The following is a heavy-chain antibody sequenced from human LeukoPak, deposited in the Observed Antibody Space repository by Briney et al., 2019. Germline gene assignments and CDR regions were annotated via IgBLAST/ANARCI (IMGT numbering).Heavy chain of an antibody. V-gene: IGHV3-30*02. CDR2: IRSDGSYK. D-gene: IGHD6-13*01. Sequence: GGSLRLSCAASGFTFSNYGVHWVRQAPGKGLEWVAFIRSDGSYKYYAESVKGRFTISRDNSMNTLHLQMNSLRAEDTAMYYCAKDQPSGSSSWYWDYWGQGTLVTVSS. CDR1: GFTFSNYG. CDR3: AKDQPSGSSSWYWDY. J-gene: IGHJ4*02.